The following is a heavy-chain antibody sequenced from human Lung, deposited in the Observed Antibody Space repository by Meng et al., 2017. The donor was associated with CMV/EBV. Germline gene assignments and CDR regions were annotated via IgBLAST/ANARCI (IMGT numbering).Heavy chain of an antibody. D-gene: IGHD6-19*01. J-gene: IGHJ6*02. CDR3: ARVSGIAVAGTLGFGYYYYGMDV. CDR2: IKQDGSEK. Sequence: LSLTCAASGFTFSSYWMSWVRQAPGKGLEWVANIKQDGSEKYYVDSVKGRFTISRDNAKNSLYLQMNSLRAEDTAVYYCARVSGIAVAGTLGFGYYYYGMDVWGQRTTVTVSS. CDR1: GFTFSSYW. V-gene: IGHV3-7*01.